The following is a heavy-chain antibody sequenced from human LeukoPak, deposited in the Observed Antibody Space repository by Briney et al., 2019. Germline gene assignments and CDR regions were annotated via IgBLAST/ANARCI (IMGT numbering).Heavy chain of an antibody. J-gene: IGHJ6*02. D-gene: IGHD3-22*01. V-gene: IGHV1-69*05. CDR3: ARTYYDSSGYYRHYYYYYGMDV. Sequence: ASVKVSCKASGGTFSSYAISWVRQAPGQGLEWMGGIIPIFGTANYAQKFQGRVTITTDESTSTAYMELSSLRSEDTAVYYCARTYYDSSGYYRHYYYYYGMDVWGQGTTVTVSS. CDR2: IIPIFGTA. CDR1: GGTFSSYA.